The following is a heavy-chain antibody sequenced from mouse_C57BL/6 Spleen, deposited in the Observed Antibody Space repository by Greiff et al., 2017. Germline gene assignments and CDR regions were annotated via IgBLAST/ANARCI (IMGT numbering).Heavy chain of an antibody. CDR2: IRNKANGYTT. Sequence: EVHLVESGGGLVQPGGSLSISCAASGFTFTDYYMSWVRQPPGKALEWLGFIRNKANGYTTEYSAAVKGRFTISRDNSQSILYLQMNALRAEDSATYYCARSILPRPHWYFDVWGTGTTVTVSS. CDR1: GFTFTDYY. D-gene: IGHD1-1*01. CDR3: ARSILPRPHWYFDV. J-gene: IGHJ1*03. V-gene: IGHV7-3*01.